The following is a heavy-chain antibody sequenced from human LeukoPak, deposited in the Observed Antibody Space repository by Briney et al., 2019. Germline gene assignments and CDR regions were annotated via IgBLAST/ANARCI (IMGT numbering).Heavy chain of an antibody. CDR3: ARQGSGYWFTDY. D-gene: IGHD3-22*01. V-gene: IGHV4-39*01. CDR2: IYYSGST. CDR1: GGSISSSSYY. J-gene: IGHJ4*02. Sequence: SETLSLTCTVSGGSISSSSYYWGWIRQPPGKGLEWIGSIYYSGSTYYNPSLKSRGTIAVGTSKNQFSLKLSSVTPADTAVYYCARQGSGYWFTDYWGQGTLVTVSS.